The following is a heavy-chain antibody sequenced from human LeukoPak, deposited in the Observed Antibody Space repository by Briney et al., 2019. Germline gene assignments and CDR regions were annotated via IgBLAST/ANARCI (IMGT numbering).Heavy chain of an antibody. CDR2: IKSKTDGGTT. Sequence: KTGGSLRLSCAASGFTFSSYSMNWVRQAPGKGLEWVGRIKSKTDGGTTDYAAPVKGRFTMSRDDSKNTLYLQVNSLKTEDTAVYYCLYYFSGSSYRDYWGQGTLVTVSS. J-gene: IGHJ4*02. V-gene: IGHV3-15*01. D-gene: IGHD3-10*01. CDR3: LYYFSGSSYRDY. CDR1: GFTFSSYS.